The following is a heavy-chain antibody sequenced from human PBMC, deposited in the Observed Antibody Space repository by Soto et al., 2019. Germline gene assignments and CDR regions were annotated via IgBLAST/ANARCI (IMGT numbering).Heavy chain of an antibody. Sequence: SETLSLTGPVSGDSITSIYHCAWIRQPPGRGLEWIGEINHSGTNYYNPSLKSRVTISVDTSKNQFSLKLSYVTAADTAVYYCARGRVGATEASPFDYWGQGTLVTVSS. D-gene: IGHD1-26*01. V-gene: IGHV4-38-2*02. CDR3: ARGRVGATEASPFDY. J-gene: IGHJ4*02. CDR1: GDSITSIYH. CDR2: INHSGTN.